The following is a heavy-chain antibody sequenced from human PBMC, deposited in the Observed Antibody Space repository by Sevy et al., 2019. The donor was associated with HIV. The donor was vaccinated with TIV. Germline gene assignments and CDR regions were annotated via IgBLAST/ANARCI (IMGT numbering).Heavy chain of an antibody. Sequence: ASVKVSCKASGYTFTSYYMHWVRQAPGQGLEWMGIINPSGGSTSYAQKFQGRVTMTRDTSTCTVYMELSSLRSEDTAVYYCARDVGYSSGWYLGILVYGMDLWGQGTTVTVSS. CDR1: GYTFTSYY. J-gene: IGHJ6*02. D-gene: IGHD6-19*01. CDR2: INPSGGST. CDR3: ARDVGYSSGWYLGILVYGMDL. V-gene: IGHV1-46*01.